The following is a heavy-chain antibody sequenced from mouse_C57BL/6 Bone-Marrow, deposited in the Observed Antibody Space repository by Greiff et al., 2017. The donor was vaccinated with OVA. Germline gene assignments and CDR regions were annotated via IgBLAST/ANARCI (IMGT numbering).Heavy chain of an antibody. V-gene: IGHV14-2*01. J-gene: IGHJ4*01. CDR1: GFNIKDYY. CDR3: ARSGGIYYGNYNYAMDY. Sequence: EVMLVESGAELVKPGASVKLSCTASGFNIKDYYMHWVKQRTEQGLEWIGRIDPEDGETKYAPKFQGKATITADTSSNTAYLQLSSLTSEDTAVYYCARSGGIYYGNYNYAMDYWGQGTSVTVSS. D-gene: IGHD2-1*01. CDR2: IDPEDGET.